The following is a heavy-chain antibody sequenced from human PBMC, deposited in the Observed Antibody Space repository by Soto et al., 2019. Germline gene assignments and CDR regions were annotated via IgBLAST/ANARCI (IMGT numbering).Heavy chain of an antibody. D-gene: IGHD2-21*01. CDR1: GYTFTTYA. V-gene: IGHV1-3*01. CDR2: INAGNGNT. Sequence: GPSVKVSCKASGYTFTTYAMHLVRQAPGQRLEWMGWINAGNGNTKYSQKFQGRVTITRDTSATTAYMELSSLRSEDTAVYYCARDLFTYCGGDCFLDYWGQGTLVTVSS. J-gene: IGHJ4*02. CDR3: ARDLFTYCGGDCFLDY.